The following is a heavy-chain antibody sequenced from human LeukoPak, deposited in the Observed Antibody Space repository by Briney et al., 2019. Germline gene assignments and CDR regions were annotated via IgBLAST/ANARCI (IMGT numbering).Heavy chain of an antibody. CDR3: ARMHYYDSGGSNWFDP. Sequence: ASVKVSCKASGYTFTGYYMHWVRQAPGQGLEWMGWINPNSGGTNYAQKFQGRVTMTRDTSISTAYMELSRPRSDDTAVYYCARMHYYDSGGSNWFDPWGQGTLVTVSS. CDR2: INPNSGGT. J-gene: IGHJ5*02. D-gene: IGHD3-10*01. CDR1: GYTFTGYY. V-gene: IGHV1-2*02.